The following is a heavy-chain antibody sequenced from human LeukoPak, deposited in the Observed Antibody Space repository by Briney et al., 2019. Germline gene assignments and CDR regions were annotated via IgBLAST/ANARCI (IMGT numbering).Heavy chain of an antibody. Sequence: SETLSLTCAVYGGSFSGYYWRWIRQPPGKGLEWIGEINHSGSTNYNPSLKSRVTISVDTSKNQFSLKLISVTAADTAVYYCARNSIDFWSGYFYYMDVWGKGTTVTVSS. D-gene: IGHD3-3*01. CDR2: INHSGST. J-gene: IGHJ6*03. CDR3: ARNSIDFWSGYFYYMDV. V-gene: IGHV4-34*01. CDR1: GGSFSGYY.